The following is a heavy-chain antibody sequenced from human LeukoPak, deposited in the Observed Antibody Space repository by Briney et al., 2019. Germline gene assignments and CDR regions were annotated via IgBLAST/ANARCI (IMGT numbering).Heavy chain of an antibody. CDR2: IYYSGFT. CDR1: GVYFGSSGCY. J-gene: IGHJ4*02. V-gene: IGHV4-61*05. CDR3: ATAIAAADPVIDY. Sequence: PSETLSLTCIVSGVYFGSSGCYWGWIRQPPGKGLEWVGYIYYSGFTTYNPSLKSRVTISVDTSKNQFSLKLSSVTAADTAVYYCATAIAAADPVIDYWGQGTLVTVSS. D-gene: IGHD6-13*01.